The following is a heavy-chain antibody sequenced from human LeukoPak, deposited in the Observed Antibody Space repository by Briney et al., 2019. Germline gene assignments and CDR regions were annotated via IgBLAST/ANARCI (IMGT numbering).Heavy chain of an antibody. CDR1: GYSFTSYW. V-gene: IGHV5-10-1*01. J-gene: IGHJ6*04. D-gene: IGHD3-10*01. CDR3: AGRVVREPKNGMDV. Sequence: GESLKISCKGSGYSFTSYWISWVRQMPGKGLEWMGRIDPSDSYTNYSPSFQGHVTISADKSISTAYLQWSSLKASDTAVYYCAGRVVREPKNGMDVWGKGTTVTVSS. CDR2: IDPSDSYT.